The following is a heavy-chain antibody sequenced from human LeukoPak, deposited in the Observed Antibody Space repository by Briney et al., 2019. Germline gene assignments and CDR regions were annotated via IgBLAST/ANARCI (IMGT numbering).Heavy chain of an antibody. Sequence: ASVKVSCKSSGHTFSAYYMHWVRQAPGQGLEWMGIINPSGGSTSYAQKFQGRVTMTRDMSTSTVYMELSSLRSEDTAVYYCARDLAIAAAGTGYFDYWGQGTLVTVSS. V-gene: IGHV1-46*01. J-gene: IGHJ4*02. CDR3: ARDLAIAAAGTGYFDY. CDR2: INPSGGST. CDR1: GHTFSAYY. D-gene: IGHD6-13*01.